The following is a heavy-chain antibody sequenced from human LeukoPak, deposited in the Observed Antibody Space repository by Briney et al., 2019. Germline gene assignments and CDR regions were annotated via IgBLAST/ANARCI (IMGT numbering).Heavy chain of an antibody. J-gene: IGHJ4*02. D-gene: IGHD1-14*01. CDR2: MHPDGSVR. V-gene: IGHV3-7*01. CDR3: AKPTREPQD. CDR1: GFSFSDFW. Sequence: PGGSLRLSCVGSGFSFSDFWMSWVRQAPGRGLEWGAAMHPDGSVRWYVDSVKGPFTISRDNAKNSLFLQMNSLRAEDTAVYYCAKPTREPQDWGQGTLVTVSS.